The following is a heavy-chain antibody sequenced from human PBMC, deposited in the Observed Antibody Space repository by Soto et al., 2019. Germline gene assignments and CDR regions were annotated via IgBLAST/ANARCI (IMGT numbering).Heavy chain of an antibody. D-gene: IGHD2-15*01. Sequence: GGSLRLSCAASGFTFSSYGMHWVRQAPGKGLEWVAVIWYDGSNKYYADSVKGRFTISRDNSKNTLYLQMNSLRAEDTAVYYCARDRISAWYDPQLETVDAFDIWGQGTMVTVSS. J-gene: IGHJ3*02. CDR3: ARDRISAWYDPQLETVDAFDI. CDR1: GFTFSSYG. V-gene: IGHV3-33*01. CDR2: IWYDGSNK.